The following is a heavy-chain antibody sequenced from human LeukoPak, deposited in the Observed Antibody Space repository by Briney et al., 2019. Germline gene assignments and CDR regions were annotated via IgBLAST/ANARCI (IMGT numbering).Heavy chain of an antibody. CDR1: GYTFTNHW. CDR3: ARRPDHGDYNNFDF. Sequence: GESLKISCKGSGYTFTNHWIAWVRQMPGKGLEWMGVIYPRDSDARYSPSFQAQVTISVDKSISTASLQWSGLKASDTAMYYCARRPDHGDYNNFDFWGPGTMVTVSS. CDR2: IYPRDSDA. J-gene: IGHJ3*01. D-gene: IGHD4-17*01. V-gene: IGHV5-51*01.